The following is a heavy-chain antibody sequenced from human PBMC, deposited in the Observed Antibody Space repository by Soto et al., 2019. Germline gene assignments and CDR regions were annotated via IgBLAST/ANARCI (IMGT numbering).Heavy chain of an antibody. CDR3: ARENYYKMDV. V-gene: IGHV3-11*05. CDR2: ISNSGIT. J-gene: IGHJ6*02. CDR1: GFIISDYY. Sequence: QVQLVESGGGLVKPGGSLRLSCAASGFIISDYYMTWIRQSPGKGLEWISYISNSGITNYADSVKGRFTISRDNAKNSLYLHMDSLRAEDTAVYYCARENYYKMDVWGQGTTVTVSS.